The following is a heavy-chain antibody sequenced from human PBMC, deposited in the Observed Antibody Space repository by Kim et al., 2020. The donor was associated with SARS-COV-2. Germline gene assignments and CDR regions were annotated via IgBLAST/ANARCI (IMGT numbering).Heavy chain of an antibody. J-gene: IGHJ4*02. Sequence: ADSVKGRFTISRANSKNPLYLQMNSLRAEDTAVYYCAKGRIAVAGTPMNYWGQGTLVTVSS. D-gene: IGHD6-19*01. CDR3: AKGRIAVAGTPMNY. V-gene: IGHV3-30*02.